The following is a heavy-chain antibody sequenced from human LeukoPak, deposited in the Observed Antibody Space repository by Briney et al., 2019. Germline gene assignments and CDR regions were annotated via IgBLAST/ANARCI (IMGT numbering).Heavy chain of an antibody. CDR3: ARDSLRSLVDP. CDR2: IYTTGNT. D-gene: IGHD6-6*01. J-gene: IGHJ5*02. Sequence: SETLSLTCAVYGGSFSGYYWSWIRQPAGKGLEWIGHIYTTGNTNYNPSLKSRVTISVDTSKNQFSLNLSSVTAADTAVYYCARDSLRSLVDPWGQGTLVTVSS. CDR1: GGSFSGYY. V-gene: IGHV4-4*07.